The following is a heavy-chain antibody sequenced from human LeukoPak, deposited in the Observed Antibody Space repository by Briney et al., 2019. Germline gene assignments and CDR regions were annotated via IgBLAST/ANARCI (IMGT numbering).Heavy chain of an antibody. CDR2: IYYSGST. CDR3: ARDQGYCSSTSCRYFDC. J-gene: IGHJ4*02. V-gene: IGHV4-31*03. Sequence: PSQTLSLTCTVSGGSISSGGYYWSWIRQHPGKGLEWIGYIYYSGSTYYNPSLTSRVTISVDRSKNQFSLKLSSVTAADTAVYYCARDQGYCSSTSCRYFDCWGQGTLVTVSS. CDR1: GGSISSGGYY. D-gene: IGHD2-2*01.